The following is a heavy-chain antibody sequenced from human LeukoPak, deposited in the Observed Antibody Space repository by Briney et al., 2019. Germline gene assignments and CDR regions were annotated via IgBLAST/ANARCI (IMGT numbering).Heavy chain of an antibody. CDR1: GFTFSDFW. CDR3: ARDRPYDSSGYDPFDY. V-gene: IGHV3-7*03. CDR2: INKDGSDK. J-gene: IGHJ4*02. D-gene: IGHD3-22*01. Sequence: PGGSLRLSCAASGFTFSDFWVEWFRQAPGKGLEWVANINKDGSDKYYMNSVTGRFSISRDNAKNSLYLQMNSLRAEDTAVYYCARDRPYDSSGYDPFDYWGQGTLVTVSS.